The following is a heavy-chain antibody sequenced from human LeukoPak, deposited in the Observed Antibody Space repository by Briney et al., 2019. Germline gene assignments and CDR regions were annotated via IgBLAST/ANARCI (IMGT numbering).Heavy chain of an antibody. V-gene: IGHV4-34*01. J-gene: IGHJ4*02. D-gene: IGHD6-13*01. CDR3: ATIVAAAARGFFDY. Sequence: SETLSLTCAVYGGSFSGYYWSWIRQPPGKGLEWIGEINHSGSTNYNPSLKSRVTMAVDTSKNQFSLKLSSVTAADTAVYYCATIVAAAARGFFDYWVQGTLVTVSS. CDR1: GGSFSGYY. CDR2: INHSGST.